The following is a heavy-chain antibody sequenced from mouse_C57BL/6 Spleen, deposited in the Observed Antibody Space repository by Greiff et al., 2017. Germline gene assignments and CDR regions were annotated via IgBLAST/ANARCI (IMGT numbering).Heavy chain of an antibody. D-gene: IGHD2-5*01. J-gene: IGHJ4*01. CDR2: IYPGDGDT. CDR3: ASPYYSNPPMDY. CDR1: GYAFSSYW. Sequence: VQLQQSGAELVKPGASVKISCKASGYAFSSYWMNWVKQRPGKGLEWIGQIYPGDGDTKYNGKFKGKATLTADKSSSTAYMQLSSLTSVDSAVYFCASPYYSNPPMDYWGQGTSVTVSS. V-gene: IGHV1-80*01.